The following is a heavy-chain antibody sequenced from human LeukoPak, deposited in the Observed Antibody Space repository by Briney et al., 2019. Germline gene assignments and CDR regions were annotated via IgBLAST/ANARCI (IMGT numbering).Heavy chain of an antibody. CDR2: ISGSGGSI. V-gene: IGHV3-23*01. CDR1: GFTFSSYA. J-gene: IGHJ4*02. CDR3: AKDSSGYCYRPQDY. D-gene: IGHD3-22*01. Sequence: GGSLRLSCAASGFTFSSYAMSWVRQAPGKGLEWVSAISGSGGSIYYADSVKGRFTISRDNSKNTLYLQMNSLRAEDTAVYYCAKDSSGYCYRPQDYWGQGTLVTVSS.